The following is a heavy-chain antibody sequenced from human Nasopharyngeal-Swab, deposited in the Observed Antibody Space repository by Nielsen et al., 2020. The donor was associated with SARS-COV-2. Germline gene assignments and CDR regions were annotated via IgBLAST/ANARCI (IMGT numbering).Heavy chain of an antibody. CDR2: IKSDGSST. V-gene: IGHV3-74*01. CDR3: AKDVDWGFSGGAAPKYYFDY. CDR1: GFTFSSYW. Sequence: GGSLRLSCAASGFTFSSYWMHWVRQAPGKGLVWVARIKSDGSSTNYADSVKGRFTISRDNAKNTLYLQMNSLRAEDTALYYCAKDVDWGFSGGAAPKYYFDYWGQGTLVTVSS. J-gene: IGHJ4*02. D-gene: IGHD3/OR15-3a*01.